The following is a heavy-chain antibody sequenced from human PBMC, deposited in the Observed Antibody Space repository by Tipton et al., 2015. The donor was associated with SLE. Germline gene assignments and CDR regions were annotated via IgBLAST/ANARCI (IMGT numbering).Heavy chain of an antibody. CDR3: ARHAGLDYYFDY. J-gene: IGHJ4*02. Sequence: TLSLTCTVSGGSISSFHWSWIRQPPGKGLEWIGYIYYSGSTTYNPSLKSRVTISVDTSKNHFPLKLSSVTAADTAFYYCARHAGLDYYFDYWGQGTLVTVSS. CDR1: GGSISSFH. D-gene: IGHD3/OR15-3a*01. CDR2: IYYSGST. V-gene: IGHV4-59*08.